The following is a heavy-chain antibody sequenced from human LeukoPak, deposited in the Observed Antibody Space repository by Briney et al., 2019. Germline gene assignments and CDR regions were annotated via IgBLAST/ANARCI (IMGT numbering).Heavy chain of an antibody. V-gene: IGHV1-18*01. CDR1: GYTFTSYG. Sequence: GASVKVSCKASGYTFTSYGISWVRQAPGQGLEWMGWISAYNGNTNYAQKLQGRVTITTDTSTSTAYMELRSLRAEDTAVYYCASGDVMNLQMFNYWGQGTLVTVSS. D-gene: IGHD3-10*01. CDR2: ISAYNGNT. CDR3: ASGDVMNLQMFNY. J-gene: IGHJ4*02.